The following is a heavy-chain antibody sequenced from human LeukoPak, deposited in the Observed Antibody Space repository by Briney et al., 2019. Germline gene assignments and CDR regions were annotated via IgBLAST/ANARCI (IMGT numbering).Heavy chain of an antibody. J-gene: IGHJ4*02. Sequence: PGGSLRLSCAASGFTFSTYSMNWVRQAPGKGLEWVSSMSGSSSYIHYADSVKGRFTISRDNAKNSPYLQMNSLRAEDTAVYYCARNLPAADYWGQGTLVTVSS. CDR1: GFTFSTYS. CDR3: ARNLPAADY. D-gene: IGHD2-2*01. CDR2: MSGSSSYI. V-gene: IGHV3-21*01.